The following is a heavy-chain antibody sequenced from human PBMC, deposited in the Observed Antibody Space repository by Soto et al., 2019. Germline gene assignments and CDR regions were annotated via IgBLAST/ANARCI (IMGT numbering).Heavy chain of an antibody. CDR3: ARRAETNGWNGFGADKYYFDF. V-gene: IGHV1-8*01. D-gene: IGHD1-1*01. CDR2: MNPNTDNS. Sequence: ASVKVSCKASGYTFTSYDIYWVRQATGQGLEWMGWMNPNTDNSGYAQKFQGRVTMTSDTSISTAHMELSSLRSEDTAVYYCARRAETNGWNGFGADKYYFDFWGQGTLVTVSS. CDR1: GYTFTSYD. J-gene: IGHJ4*02.